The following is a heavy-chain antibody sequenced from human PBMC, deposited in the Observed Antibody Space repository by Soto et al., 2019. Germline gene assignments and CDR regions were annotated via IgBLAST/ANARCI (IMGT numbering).Heavy chain of an antibody. D-gene: IGHD2-2*01. Sequence: PWGSLRLSCAASGYTFSSYAMSWVRQPPRRRLEWVSAISGSGGSAYYADSVKGRFTISRDNSKNTLYLQMNRLRADATAVSYCSKDPGCSSTSCSLLLFDYWGQGTLVTVSS. CDR1: GYTFSSYA. V-gene: IGHV3-23*01. J-gene: IGHJ4*02. CDR2: ISGSGGSA. CDR3: SKDPGCSSTSCSLLLFDY.